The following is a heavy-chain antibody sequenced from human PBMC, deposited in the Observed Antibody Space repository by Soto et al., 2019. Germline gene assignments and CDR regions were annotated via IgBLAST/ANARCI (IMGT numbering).Heavy chain of an antibody. Sequence: PGGSLRLSCAASGFTFSSYAMSWVRQAPGKGLEWVSAISGSGGSTYYADSVKGRFTISRDNSKNTLYLQMNSLRAEDTAVYYCANNPGRITFGGVIVAYWGQGTLVTVSS. CDR1: GFTFSSYA. CDR2: ISGSGGST. D-gene: IGHD3-16*02. J-gene: IGHJ4*02. CDR3: ANNPGRITFGGVIVAY. V-gene: IGHV3-23*01.